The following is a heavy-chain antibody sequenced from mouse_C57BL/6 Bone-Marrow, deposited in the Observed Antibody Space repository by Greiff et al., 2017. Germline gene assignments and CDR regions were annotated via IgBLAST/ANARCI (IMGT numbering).Heavy chain of an antibody. V-gene: IGHV1-81*01. CDR1: GYTFTSYG. J-gene: IGHJ1*03. Sequence: VQRVESGAELARPGASVKLSCKASGYTFTSYGISWVKQRTGQGLEWIGEIYPRSGNTYYNEKFKGKATLTADKSSSTAYMELRSLTSEDSAVYFCARWYYGSSSWYFDVWGTGTTVTVSS. CDR2: IYPRSGNT. D-gene: IGHD1-1*01. CDR3: ARWYYGSSSWYFDV.